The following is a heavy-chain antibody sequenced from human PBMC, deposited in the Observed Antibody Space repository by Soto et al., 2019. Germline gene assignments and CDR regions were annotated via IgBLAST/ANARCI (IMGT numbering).Heavy chain of an antibody. D-gene: IGHD3-10*01. CDR2: ITYDGSNK. CDR3: TKTRVFIIDY. J-gene: IGHJ4*02. Sequence: GGSLRLSCAASGFTFSRYGMHWVRQAPGKGLERVAVITYDGSNKYYADSVKGRFTISRENSKNTLYLQMNSLRAEDTAVYYCTKTRVFIIDYWGQGTLVTVSS. CDR1: GFTFSRYG. V-gene: IGHV3-30*18.